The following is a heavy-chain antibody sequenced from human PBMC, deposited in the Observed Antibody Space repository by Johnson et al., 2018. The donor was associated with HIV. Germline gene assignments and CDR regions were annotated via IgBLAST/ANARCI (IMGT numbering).Heavy chain of an antibody. J-gene: IGHJ3*02. V-gene: IGHV3-66*01. CDR3: ARGHSPDAFDI. Sequence: VQLVESGGGLVQPGGSLRLSCAASGITVGTNYMNWVRQTPGKGLEWVSVIYTGGSTYYADSVKGRFTISRDNSKNTLFLQMNSLRAEDTAVYYCARGHSPDAFDIWGQGTIVTVSS. CDR1: GITVGTNY. D-gene: IGHD6-13*01. CDR2: IYTGGST.